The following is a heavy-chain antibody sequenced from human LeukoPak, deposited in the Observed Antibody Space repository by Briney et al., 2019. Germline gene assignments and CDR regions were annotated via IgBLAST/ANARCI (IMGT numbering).Heavy chain of an antibody. D-gene: IGHD3-3*01. V-gene: IGHV1-69*01. CDR3: ARDREGYDFYDY. J-gene: IGHJ4*02. CDR1: GGTFSSYA. Sequence: SVKVSCKASGGTFSSYAISWVRQAPGQGLEWMGGIIPIFGTANYAQKFQGRVTITADESTSTAYMELSSLRSEDTAVYYCARDREGYDFYDYWGQGTLVTVSS. CDR2: IIPIFGTA.